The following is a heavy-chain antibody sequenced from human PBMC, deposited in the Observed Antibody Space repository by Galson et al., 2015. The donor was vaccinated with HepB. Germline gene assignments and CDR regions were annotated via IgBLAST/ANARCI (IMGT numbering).Heavy chain of an antibody. D-gene: IGHD5-18*01. J-gene: IGHJ4*02. CDR3: AKGGIQLWFNQPLRVDYFDY. Sequence: SLRLSCAASGFTFSSYAMSWVRQAPGKGLEWVSAISGSGGSTYYADSVKGRFTISRDNSKNTLYLQMNSLRAEDTAVYYCAKGGIQLWFNQPLRVDYFDYWGQGTLVTVSS. V-gene: IGHV3-23*01. CDR2: ISGSGGST. CDR1: GFTFSSYA.